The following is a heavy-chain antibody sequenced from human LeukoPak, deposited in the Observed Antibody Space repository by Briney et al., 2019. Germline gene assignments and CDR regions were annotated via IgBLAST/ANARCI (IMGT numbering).Heavy chain of an antibody. Sequence: PGGTLRLFCEVSGLSFSDYYIDWVRQAPGRGLEWVGRIRNKAKGHTTEYAASLEGRFTISRDGSKNSVYLQMNSLKIEDTAVYYCTRVGYYDRNGDSIDALDIWGQGTWVTVSS. CDR1: GLSFSDYY. CDR3: TRVGYYDRNGDSIDALDI. CDR2: IRNKAKGHTT. J-gene: IGHJ3*02. V-gene: IGHV3-72*01. D-gene: IGHD3-22*01.